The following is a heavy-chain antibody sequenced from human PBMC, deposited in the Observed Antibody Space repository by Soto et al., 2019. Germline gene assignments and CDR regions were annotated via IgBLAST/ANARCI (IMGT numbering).Heavy chain of an antibody. CDR1: GFTFSSYA. CDR3: ARARVQEWMCWFDP. Sequence: EVQLLESGGGLVQPGGSLRLSCAASGFTFSSYAMSWVRQAPGQGLEWVSVISAGGGTTYYADSLKGRFTISRDNSKNTLDRQMNSLRGEDTAVYYCARARVQEWMCWFDPWGQGTLVTVSS. J-gene: IGHJ5*02. V-gene: IGHV3-23*01. D-gene: IGHD2-2*03. CDR2: ISAGGGTT.